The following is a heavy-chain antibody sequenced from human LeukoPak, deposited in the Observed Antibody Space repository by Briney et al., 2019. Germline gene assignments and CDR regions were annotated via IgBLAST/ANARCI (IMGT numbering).Heavy chain of an antibody. D-gene: IGHD1-26*01. CDR1: GGTLNSHI. J-gene: IGHJ5*02. V-gene: IGHV1-69*02. CDR3: ARVNLRGSQYNWFDP. CDR2: ITPIIDVS. Sequence: SVKVSCKASGGTLNSHIFTWVRQAPGQGLEWMGKITPIIDVSKYAQKFQSRLTITADKSTATVYMELSGLKSEDTAVYYCARVNLRGSQYNWFDPWGQGTLVSVSS.